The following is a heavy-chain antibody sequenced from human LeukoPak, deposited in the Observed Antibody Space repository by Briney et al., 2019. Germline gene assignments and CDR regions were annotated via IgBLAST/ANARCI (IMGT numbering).Heavy chain of an antibody. J-gene: IGHJ3*02. CDR3: ARSTMVRGVTHDAFDI. D-gene: IGHD3-10*01. CDR2: ISSSGSTI. V-gene: IGHV3-11*04. Sequence: GGSLRLSCAASGFTFSDYYMSWLRQAPGKGLEWVSYISSSGSTIYYADSVKGRFTTSRDNAKNSLYLQMNSLRAEDTAVYYCARSTMVRGVTHDAFDIWGQGTMVTVSS. CDR1: GFTFSDYY.